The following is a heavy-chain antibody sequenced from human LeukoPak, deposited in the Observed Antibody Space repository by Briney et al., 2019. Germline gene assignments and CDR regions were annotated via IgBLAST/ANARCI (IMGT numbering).Heavy chain of an antibody. CDR1: GFTFSSYA. CDR2: ISGSGGST. D-gene: IGHD2-2*01. J-gene: IGHJ4*02. CDR3: TAATNIGYCSSTSCYQSY. Sequence: PGGSLRLSCAASGFTFSSYAMSWVRQAPGKGLEWVSAISGSGGSTYYADSVKGGFTISRDNSKNTLYLQMNSLRAEDTAVYYSTAATNIGYCSSTSCYQSYWGQGTLVTVSS. V-gene: IGHV3-23*01.